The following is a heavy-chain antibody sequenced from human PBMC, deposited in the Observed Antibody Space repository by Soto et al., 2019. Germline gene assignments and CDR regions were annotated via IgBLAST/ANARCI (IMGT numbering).Heavy chain of an antibody. J-gene: IGHJ4*02. Sequence: EVQLVESGGGLVQPGGSLRLSCAASGFTFSSYSMNWVRQAPGKGLEWVSYISISSSTIYHADSVKGRFTISRDNAKNSLYLQMSSLRAEDTAVYYCASRMFGDPDYWGQGTLVTVSS. CDR3: ASRMFGDPDY. D-gene: IGHD3-10*02. CDR2: ISISSSTI. V-gene: IGHV3-48*01. CDR1: GFTFSSYS.